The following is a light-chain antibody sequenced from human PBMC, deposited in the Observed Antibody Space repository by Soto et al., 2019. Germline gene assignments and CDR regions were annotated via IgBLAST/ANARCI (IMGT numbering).Light chain of an antibody. CDR3: QQRHNWPIT. V-gene: IGKV1-27*01. CDR1: QGLSNK. J-gene: IGKJ5*01. CDR2: AAS. Sequence: DMQMTQSPSSLSASVGDRVTITCRASQGLSNKLAWYQQKPGKVPKLLIFAASTLQSGVSSRFSGGGSGTDFTLTISSLEPEDFGVYYCQQRHNWPITFGQGTRLEIK.